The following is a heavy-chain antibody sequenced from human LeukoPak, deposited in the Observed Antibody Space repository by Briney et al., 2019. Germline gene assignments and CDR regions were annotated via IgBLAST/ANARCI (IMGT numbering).Heavy chain of an antibody. J-gene: IGHJ4*02. V-gene: IGHV1-18*01. D-gene: IGHD5-18*01. Sequence: ASVKVSCKASGYTFTNYGISWVRQAPRQGLEWMGWISAYNGNTNYAQNLQGRVTMTTDTSTSTAYMELRSLRSDDTAVYYCARDVSYGWYYFDYWGQGTLVTVSS. CDR3: ARDVSYGWYYFDY. CDR2: ISAYNGNT. CDR1: GYTFTNYG.